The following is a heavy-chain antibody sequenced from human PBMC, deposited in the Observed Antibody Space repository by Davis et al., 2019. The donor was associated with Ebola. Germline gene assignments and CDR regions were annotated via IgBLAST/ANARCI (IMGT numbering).Heavy chain of an antibody. CDR2: IRTYDGNT. J-gene: IGHJ4*02. D-gene: IGHD1-26*01. V-gene: IGHV1-18*01. Sequence: ASVKVSCKASGYTFTSYGITWVRQAPGQSLEWLGWIRTYDGNTNYAQKLQDRVTMTTDTSTTTVFMELTNLGSDDTAVYWCARGEGAPDFWGQGTLVTVSS. CDR3: ARGEGAPDF. CDR1: GYTFTSYG.